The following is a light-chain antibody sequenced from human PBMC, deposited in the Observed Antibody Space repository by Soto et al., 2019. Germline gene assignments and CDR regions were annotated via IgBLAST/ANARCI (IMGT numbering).Light chain of an antibody. Sequence: EIVLTQSPGTLSLSPGERATLSCRASQSVSSYYLAWYQQKPGQAPRLLIYAASSRATGIPDRFSGGGPGTDFTLTISRLEPEDFATYYCQQRSNWLFGPGTKVDIK. CDR3: QQRSNWL. CDR2: AAS. V-gene: IGKV3D-20*02. CDR1: QSVSSYY. J-gene: IGKJ3*01.